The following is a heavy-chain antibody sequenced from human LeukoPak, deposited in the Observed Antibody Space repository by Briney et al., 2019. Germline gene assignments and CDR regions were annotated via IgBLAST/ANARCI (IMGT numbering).Heavy chain of an antibody. J-gene: IGHJ4*02. CDR3: ARDLGEGAKRDLDF. CDR1: GYRFSDYG. Sequence: ASVKVPFTPSGYRFSDYGISWVRQAPGQGLQWMGWINTYKGNTEYAQSLQGRATMTIDTATATAYLEVRSLISDDTAVYYCARDLGEGAKRDLDFWGQGTLVTVSS. CDR2: INTYKGNT. D-gene: IGHD1-26*01. V-gene: IGHV1-18*01.